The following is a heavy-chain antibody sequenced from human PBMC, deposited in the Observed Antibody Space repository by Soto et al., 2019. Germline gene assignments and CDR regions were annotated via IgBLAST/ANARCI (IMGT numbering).Heavy chain of an antibody. J-gene: IGHJ4*02. V-gene: IGHV4-59*08. CDR3: ARQPYSGTNHFDS. CDR2: IYYSGTT. CDR1: GGSISTYY. Sequence: QVQLQESGPGLVKPSETLSLTCTVSGGSISTYYWSWIRQPPGKGLDWVGHIYYSGTTNYNPFLKSRATISVDTSENQFSLKLSSVTAADTAVYYCARQPYSGTNHFDSWGQGILVTVSS. D-gene: IGHD1-26*01.